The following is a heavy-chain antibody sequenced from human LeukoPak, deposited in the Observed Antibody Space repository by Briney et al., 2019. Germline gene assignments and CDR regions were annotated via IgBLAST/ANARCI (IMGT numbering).Heavy chain of an antibody. CDR2: ISGSGGST. CDR3: AKRQYYYDSSGYHFDY. D-gene: IGHD3-22*01. CDR1: GFTFSRYA. Sequence: GGSLRLSCAASGFTFSRYAMSWVRQAPGEGLEWVSAISGSGGSTYYADSVRGRFTISRDNSKNTLYLQMNSLRAEDTAVYYCAKRQYYYDSSGYHFDYWGQGALVTVSS. V-gene: IGHV3-23*01. J-gene: IGHJ4*02.